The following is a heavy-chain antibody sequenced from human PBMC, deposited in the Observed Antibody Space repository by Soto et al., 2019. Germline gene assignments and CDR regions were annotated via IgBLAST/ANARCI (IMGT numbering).Heavy chain of an antibody. D-gene: IGHD2-21*01. Sequence: PGGSLRLSCAASGFTFKTYWMSWVRRVPGKGLEWVASISPGGGEKYDVDSAKGRFTISRDNAKNSLYLQMNSLRAGDTAVYYCARDLARNTYPSVDSWGQGTLVTVSS. CDR2: ISPGGGEK. J-gene: IGHJ4*02. CDR1: GFTFKTYW. V-gene: IGHV3-7*05. CDR3: ARDLARNTYPSVDS.